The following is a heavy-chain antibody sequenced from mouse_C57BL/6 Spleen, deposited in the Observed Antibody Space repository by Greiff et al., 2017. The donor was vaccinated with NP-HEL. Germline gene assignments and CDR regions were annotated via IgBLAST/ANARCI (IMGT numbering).Heavy chain of an antibody. Sequence: EVQLQESGPGLVKPSQSLSLTCSVTGYSITSGYYWNWIRQFPGNKLEWMGYISYDGSNNYNPSLKNRISITRYTSKNQFFLKLNSVTTEDTATYYCAREGSSYEGWYFDVWGTGTTVTVSS. V-gene: IGHV3-6*01. CDR3: AREGSSYEGWYFDV. D-gene: IGHD1-1*01. J-gene: IGHJ1*03. CDR1: GYSITSGYY. CDR2: ISYDGSN.